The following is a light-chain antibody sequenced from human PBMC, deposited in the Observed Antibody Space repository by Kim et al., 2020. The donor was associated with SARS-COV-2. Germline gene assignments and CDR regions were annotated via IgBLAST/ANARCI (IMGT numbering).Light chain of an antibody. CDR1: QDISSY. J-gene: IGKJ4*02. Sequence: SASVGDRVTLTCRACQDISSYLAWYQKKPGKAPELLIFGASNLARGVPSRFSGSGSGTDFTLTISSLQPEDFAAYYCQQFNSYPQFGGGTKVDIK. CDR2: GAS. V-gene: IGKV1-9*01. CDR3: QQFNSYPQ.